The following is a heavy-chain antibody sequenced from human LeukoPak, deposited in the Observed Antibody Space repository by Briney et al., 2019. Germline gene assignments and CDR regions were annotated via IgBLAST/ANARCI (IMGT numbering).Heavy chain of an antibody. J-gene: IGHJ4*02. V-gene: IGHV4-59*12. CDR3: ARTRNNIVGATRVEY. CDR1: GGSISSYY. CDR2: IYYSGST. D-gene: IGHD1-26*01. Sequence: SETLSLTCTVSGGSISSYYWSWIRQPPGKGLEWIGYIYYSGSTNYNPSLKSRVTISVDTSKNQFSLKLSSVTAADTAVYYCARTRNNIVGATRVEYWGQGTLVTVSS.